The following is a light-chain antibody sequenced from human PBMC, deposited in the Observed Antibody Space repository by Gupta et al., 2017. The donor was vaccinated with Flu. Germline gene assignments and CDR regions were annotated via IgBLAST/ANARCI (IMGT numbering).Light chain of an antibody. CDR3: QQSASIPNT. Sequence: DIQMTQSPSSLSASVGDRVTITCRASQSVTSYLNWYQQKPGKAPKLLIYAASSLQSGVPSRFSGSGSGTDFTLTISRLQPEDVATYYCQQSASIPNTFGHGTKVDIK. V-gene: IGKV1-39*01. CDR2: AAS. J-gene: IGKJ3*01. CDR1: QSVTSY.